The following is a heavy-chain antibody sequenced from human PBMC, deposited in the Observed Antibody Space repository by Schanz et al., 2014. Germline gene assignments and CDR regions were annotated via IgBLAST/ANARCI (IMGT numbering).Heavy chain of an antibody. CDR2: IRSDNNYI. D-gene: IGHD3-10*01. J-gene: IGHJ3*02. CDR1: GFPFSTYS. Sequence: EVQLVESGGGLVKPGGSLRLSCVASGFPFSTYSIHWVRQAPGKGLEWVSYIRSDNNYIYYADSVKGRFTIPRDNAKNSLFLQMNSLTAEDTAVYYCVREDMVRGIRAFDIWGQGTMVTVSS. V-gene: IGHV3-21*01. CDR3: VREDMVRGIRAFDI.